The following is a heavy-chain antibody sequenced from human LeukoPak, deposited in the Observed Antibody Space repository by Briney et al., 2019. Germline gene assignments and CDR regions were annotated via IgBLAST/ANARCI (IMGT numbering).Heavy chain of an antibody. Sequence: VASVKVSCKASGYTFTSYGISWVRQAPGQGLEWMGWISAYNGNTNYAQKLQGRVTMTTDTSTSTAYMELRSLRSDDTAVYYCARDYYDSSGPPSDYWGQGTLVTVSS. V-gene: IGHV1-18*01. CDR1: GYTFTSYG. D-gene: IGHD3-22*01. CDR2: ISAYNGNT. J-gene: IGHJ4*02. CDR3: ARDYYDSSGPPSDY.